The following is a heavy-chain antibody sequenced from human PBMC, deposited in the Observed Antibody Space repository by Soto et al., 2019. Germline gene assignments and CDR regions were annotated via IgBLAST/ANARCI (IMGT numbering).Heavy chain of an antibody. Sequence: SETLSLTCTVSGGSISNYYWSWIRQPPGKGLEWIGYIYYSGSTNYNPSLKSRVTISVDTSKNQFSLKLSSVTAADTAVYYCARTTIFGVVTDFDYWGQGTLVTVSS. V-gene: IGHV4-59*01. CDR3: ARTTIFGVVTDFDY. J-gene: IGHJ4*02. D-gene: IGHD3-3*01. CDR1: GGSISNYY. CDR2: IYYSGST.